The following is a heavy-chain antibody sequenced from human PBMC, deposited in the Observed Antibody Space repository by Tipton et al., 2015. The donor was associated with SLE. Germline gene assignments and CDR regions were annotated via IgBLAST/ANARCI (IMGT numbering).Heavy chain of an antibody. CDR3: ARDLAIFGVVPFNYMDI. Sequence: TLSLTCTVSGASISSNYWSWIRQPPGKVLEWIGYIHYRGGTNYTPSLKSRVTISVDTSKNQFSLKLSSVTAADTAVYYCARDLAIFGVVPFNYMDIWGKGTTVTVSS. J-gene: IGHJ6*03. V-gene: IGHV4-59*12. CDR2: IHYRGGT. CDR1: GASISSNY. D-gene: IGHD3-3*01.